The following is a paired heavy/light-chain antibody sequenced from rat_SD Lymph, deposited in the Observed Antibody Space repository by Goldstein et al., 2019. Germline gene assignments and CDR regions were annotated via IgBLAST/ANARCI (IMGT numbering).Heavy chain of an antibody. V-gene: IGHV5-34*01. CDR2: ISSGSSYI. Sequence: EVQLVESGGGLVQPGRSLKLSCVASGFTFSNYGMNWIRQAPGKGLEWVAYISSGSSYIYYAETVKGRFTISRDNAKNTLYLQMTSLRSEDTALYYCARQYYSSYKAPLFDYWGQGVMVTVSS. CDR1: GFTFSNYG. D-gene: IGHD1-2*01. J-gene: IGHJ2*01. CDR3: ARQYYSSYKAPLFDY.
Light chain of an antibody. CDR2: YAS. V-gene: IGKV6S5*01. CDR1: QNVYNN. CDR3: QRIYNSPP. Sequence: NIVMTQSPKSMSISVGDRVTMNCKASQNVYNNIAWYQQKPGQSPKLLIYYASNRYNGVPDRFTGSGYGTDFTLTINSVQAEDAAFYYCQRIYNSPPFGGGTKLELK. J-gene: IGKJ1*01.